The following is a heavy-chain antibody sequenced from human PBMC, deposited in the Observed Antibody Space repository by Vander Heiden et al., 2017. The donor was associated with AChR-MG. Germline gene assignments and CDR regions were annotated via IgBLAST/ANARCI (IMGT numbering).Heavy chain of an antibody. CDR3: ASGDPIVGAFYFDY. J-gene: IGHJ4*02. D-gene: IGHD1-26*01. CDR2: IKQDGSEK. CDR1: GFTFSRYW. V-gene: IGHV3-7*01. Sequence: EVQLVESGGGLVQPGGALRLSCAASGFTFSRYWMGWVRQAPGKGLEWVANIKQDGSEKYYVDSVKGRFTISRDNAKNSLYLQMNSLRAEDTAVYYCASGDPIVGAFYFDYWGQGTLVTVSS.